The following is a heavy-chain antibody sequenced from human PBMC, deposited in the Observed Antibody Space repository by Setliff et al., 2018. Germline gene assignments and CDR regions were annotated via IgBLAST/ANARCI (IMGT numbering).Heavy chain of an antibody. CDR1: GFTVSTAW. J-gene: IGHJ3*01. CDR2: IKGKNDGLAT. Sequence: PGGSLRLSCAASGFTVSTAWMNWVRQAPGKGLEWVGRIKGKNDGLATDYAAPVKGRFTISRDDSKNTLYLQMNSLKTEDTSVYYCTTDPSPTFGGVIGAAFDFWGQGTMVTVSS. CDR3: TTDPSPTFGGVIGAAFDF. D-gene: IGHD3-16*01. V-gene: IGHV3-15*07.